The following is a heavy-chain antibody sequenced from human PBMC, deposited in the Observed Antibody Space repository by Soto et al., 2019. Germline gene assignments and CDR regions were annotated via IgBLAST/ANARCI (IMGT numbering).Heavy chain of an antibody. J-gene: IGHJ4*02. Sequence: GESLKISCKGSGYSFAGYWITWVRQKPGKGLEWMGRIDPSDSQTYYSPSFRGHVTISAAKSITAVFLQWSSLRASDTAMYYCARQIYDSDTGPNFQYYFDSWGQGTPVTVSS. CDR1: GYSFAGYW. CDR2: IDPSDSQT. D-gene: IGHD3-22*01. CDR3: ARQIYDSDTGPNFQYYFDS. V-gene: IGHV5-10-1*01.